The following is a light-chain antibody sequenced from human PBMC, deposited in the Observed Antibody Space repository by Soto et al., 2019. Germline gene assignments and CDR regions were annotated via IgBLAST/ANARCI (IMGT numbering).Light chain of an antibody. CDR2: QAS. V-gene: IGKV1-5*03. CDR3: LHYQSYWT. Sequence: DIQMTQSPSTLSASVGDRVSITCRASQSISRQLAWYQQKPGKVPNLLIYQASNLDTGVPSRFTGSGSGTEFAITVSMLQSDDLATYYCLHYQSYWTFGQGTKVEVK. J-gene: IGKJ1*01. CDR1: QSISRQ.